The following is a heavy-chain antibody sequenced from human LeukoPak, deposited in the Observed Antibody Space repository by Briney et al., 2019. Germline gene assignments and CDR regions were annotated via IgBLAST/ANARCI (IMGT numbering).Heavy chain of an antibody. CDR3: AKIPTGYYGSGNYPDY. J-gene: IGHJ4*02. CDR1: GFTFRSDA. Sequence: GGSLRLSCRASGFTFRSDAMSWVRQAPGKELEWVSATAGSGGSTYYADSVKGRFTISRDNSKNTLYLQMNSLRAEDTAVYYCAKIPTGYYGSGNYPDYWGQGPLVTVSS. V-gene: IGHV3-23*01. D-gene: IGHD3-10*01. CDR2: TAGSGGST.